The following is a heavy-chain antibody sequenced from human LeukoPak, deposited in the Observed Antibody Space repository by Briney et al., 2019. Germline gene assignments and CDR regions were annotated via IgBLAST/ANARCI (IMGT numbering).Heavy chain of an antibody. Sequence: GGSLRLSCAVSAFTVSTNYMTWVRQAPGKGLEWVSVICSDGTTYYADSVKGRFSISRDSSKNTVFLQMNRLRAEDTAVYYCARDIGSSAGFDYWGQGTLVTVSS. CDR1: AFTVSTNY. CDR2: ICSDGTT. CDR3: ARDIGSSAGFDY. D-gene: IGHD6-13*01. J-gene: IGHJ4*02. V-gene: IGHV3-66*01.